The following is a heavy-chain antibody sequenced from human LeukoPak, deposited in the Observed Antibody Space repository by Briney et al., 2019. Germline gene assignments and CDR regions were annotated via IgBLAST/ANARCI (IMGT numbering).Heavy chain of an antibody. CDR2: MNPNSGNT. V-gene: IGHV1-8*01. CDR1: GYTFTSYD. Sequence: GASVKVSCKASGYTFTSYDINWVRQATGQGLEWMGWMNPNSGNTGYAQKFQGRVTMTRNTSISTAYMELSRLRSDDTAVYYCAREIRDDSWYGDYYLDYWGQGTLVTVSS. CDR3: AREIRDDSWYGDYYLDY. D-gene: IGHD6-13*01. J-gene: IGHJ4*02.